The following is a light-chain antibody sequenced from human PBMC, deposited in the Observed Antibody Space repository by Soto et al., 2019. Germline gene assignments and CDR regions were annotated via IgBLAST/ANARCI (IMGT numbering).Light chain of an antibody. CDR3: QQRSNWPGT. Sequence: EIVLTQSPATLSLSPGERATLSCRASQSVSSYLAWYQQTPGQAPRLLIYDASNRATGIPARFSGSGSGTDFTLTISSLEPEDFAVYYGQQRSNWPGTFGQGTKVEIK. CDR1: QSVSSY. CDR2: DAS. V-gene: IGKV3-11*01. J-gene: IGKJ1*01.